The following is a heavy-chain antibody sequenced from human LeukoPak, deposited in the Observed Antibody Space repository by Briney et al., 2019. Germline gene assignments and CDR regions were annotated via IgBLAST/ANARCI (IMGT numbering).Heavy chain of an antibody. CDR2: INPNSGGT. J-gene: IGHJ5*02. CDR3: ARDRRDYGDYGIWFDP. V-gene: IGHV1-2*02. D-gene: IGHD4-17*01. Sequence: ASVKVSCKASGYTFTNYAMNWVRQAPGQGLEWMGWINPNSGGTNYAQKFQGRVTMTRDTSISTAYMELSRLRSDDTAVYCCARDRRDYGDYGIWFDPWGQGTLVTVSS. CDR1: GYTFTNYA.